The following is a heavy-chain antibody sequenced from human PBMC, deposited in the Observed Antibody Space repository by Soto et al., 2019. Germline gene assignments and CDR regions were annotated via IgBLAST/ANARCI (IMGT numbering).Heavy chain of an antibody. J-gene: IGHJ6*02. CDR3: ARRSYGSPTYYYYGMDV. D-gene: IGHD2-21*01. V-gene: IGHV5-10-1*01. CDR2: IDPSDSYT. CDR1: GYSFTSYW. Sequence: GESLKISCKGSGYSFTSYWISWVRQMPGKGLEWMGRIDPSDSYTNYSPSFQGHVTISADKSISTAYLQWSSLKASDTAMYYCARRSYGSPTYYYYGMDVSGQGTTVTVSS.